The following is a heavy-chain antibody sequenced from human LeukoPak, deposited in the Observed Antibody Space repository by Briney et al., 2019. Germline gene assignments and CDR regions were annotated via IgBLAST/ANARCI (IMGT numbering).Heavy chain of an antibody. CDR3: AKDARRTDGWYFFDY. V-gene: IGHV3-23*01. CDR1: GFTFSDYY. CDR2: ISDSGSLT. D-gene: IGHD6-19*01. J-gene: IGHJ4*02. Sequence: GGSLRLSCAASGFTFSDYYMSWIRQAPGKGLEWVSVISDSGSLTYYADSVKGRFTISRDNSKNTLFLQMNSLRAEDTAIYYCAKDARRTDGWYFFDYWGQGTLVTVSS.